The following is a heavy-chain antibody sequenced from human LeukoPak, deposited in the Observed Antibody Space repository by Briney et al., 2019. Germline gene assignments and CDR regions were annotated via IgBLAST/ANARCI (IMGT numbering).Heavy chain of an antibody. V-gene: IGHV3-23*01. CDR3: AKVSYFDWLFQFDY. Sequence: GSLRLSCAASGISISSYAMSWVRQAPGKGLEWVSGISISGGSTSYADSVKGRFTISRDNPRNTLYLQMNSLRAEDTAVYYCAKVSYFDWLFQFDYWGQGTLVTVSS. CDR1: GISISSYA. CDR2: ISISGGST. D-gene: IGHD3-9*01. J-gene: IGHJ4*02.